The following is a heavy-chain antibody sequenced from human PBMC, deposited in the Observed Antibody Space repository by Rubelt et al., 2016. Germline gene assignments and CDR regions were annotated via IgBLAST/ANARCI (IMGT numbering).Heavy chain of an antibody. CDR2: IYYSGST. D-gene: IGHD6-19*01. CDR3: TRAREGGWYFDY. CDR1: GASISSYY. J-gene: IGHJ4*02. Sequence: QVQLQESGPGLVKPSETLSLTCTVSGASISSYYWSWIRQPPGKGLEWIGYIYYSGSTNYNPSLKSRVTISVDTSKNQFSLQLNTVTPEDTAVYYCTRAREGGWYFDYWGRGTLVTVSS. V-gene: IGHV4-59*12.